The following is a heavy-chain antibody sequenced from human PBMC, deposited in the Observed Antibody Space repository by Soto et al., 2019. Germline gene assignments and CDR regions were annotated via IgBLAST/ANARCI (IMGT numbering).Heavy chain of an antibody. D-gene: IGHD5-12*01. CDR1: GYTLTELS. CDR3: ATDQAGYDAFDI. Sequence: ASVQVSCKVSGYTLTELSMHWVRQAPGKGLEWMGGFDPEDGETIYAQKFQGRVTMTEDTSTDTAYMELSSLRSEDTAVYYCATDQAGYDAFDIWGQGTMVTVSS. CDR2: FDPEDGET. J-gene: IGHJ3*02. V-gene: IGHV1-24*01.